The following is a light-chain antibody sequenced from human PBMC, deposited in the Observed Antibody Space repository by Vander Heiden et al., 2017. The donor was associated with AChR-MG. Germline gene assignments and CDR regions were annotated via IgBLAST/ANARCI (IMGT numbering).Light chain of an antibody. CDR2: WAS. CDR1: QSVLYSSNNKNY. V-gene: IGKV4-1*01. Sequence: DLVMTQSPDSLAVSLVERATINCKSSQSVLYSSNNKNYLAWYQQKPGQPHKLLIYWASTRESGVPDRFSGSGSGTDFTLTISSLQAEDVAVYYCQQYYSTPPWTFGQGTKVEIK. CDR3: QQYYSTPPWT. J-gene: IGKJ1*01.